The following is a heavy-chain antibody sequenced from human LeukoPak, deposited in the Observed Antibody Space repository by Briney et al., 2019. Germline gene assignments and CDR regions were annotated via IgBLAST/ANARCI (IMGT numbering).Heavy chain of an antibody. V-gene: IGHV1-46*01. CDR2: INPSGGST. CDR1: GYTFTSYD. J-gene: IGHJ4*02. CDR3: ARDRTANKYCSGGSCQRFDY. D-gene: IGHD2-15*01. Sequence: ASVKVSCKASGYTFTSYDMHWVRQAPGQGLEWMGIINPSGGSTSYAQKFQGRVTMTRDMSTSTVYMELSSLRSEDTAVYYCARDRTANKYCSGGSCQRFDYWGQGTLVTVSS.